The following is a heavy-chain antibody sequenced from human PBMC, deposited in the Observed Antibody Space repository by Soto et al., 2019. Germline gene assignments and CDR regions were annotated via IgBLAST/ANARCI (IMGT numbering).Heavy chain of an antibody. Sequence: LRLSCAASGFTFSIFAMSWVRQSPGKGLEWVSTISGSGGSTYYADAVKGRFSISRDNSMGTLYLQMNSLKTEDTAVYYCTTGTRITIFGVVGEPWFDPWGQGTLVTGS. J-gene: IGHJ5*02. V-gene: IGHV3-23*01. CDR3: TTGTRITIFGVVGEPWFDP. CDR1: GFTFSIFA. D-gene: IGHD3-3*01. CDR2: ISGSGGST.